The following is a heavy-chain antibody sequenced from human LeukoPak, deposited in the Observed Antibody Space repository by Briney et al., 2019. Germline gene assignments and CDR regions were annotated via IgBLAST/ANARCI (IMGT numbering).Heavy chain of an antibody. CDR2: IDPTDSYT. CDR3: ARLAGGNGPDY. CDR1: GYSFTSYW. D-gene: IGHD4-23*01. J-gene: IGHJ4*02. Sequence: GESLKISCKGSGYSFTSYWIGWVRQMPGKGLEWMGNIDPTDSYTNYSPSFQGHVTISVDKSINTAYLQWGSLKASDTAMYYCARLAGGNGPDYWGQGTLVTVSS. V-gene: IGHV5-10-1*01.